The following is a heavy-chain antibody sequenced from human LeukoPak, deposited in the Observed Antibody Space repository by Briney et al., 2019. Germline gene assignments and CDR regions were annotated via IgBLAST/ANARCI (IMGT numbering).Heavy chain of an antibody. V-gene: IGHV3-23*01. CDR3: ARDQELTGANY. Sequence: GGSLRLSCAASGFTFSSYAMSWVRQAPGKGLEWVSGISDSIGSTYYADSVKGRFTISRDNSKNTLYLQMNSLRAEDTAVYYCARDQELTGANYWGQGTLVTVSS. CDR2: ISDSIGST. J-gene: IGHJ4*02. CDR1: GFTFSSYA. D-gene: IGHD7-27*01.